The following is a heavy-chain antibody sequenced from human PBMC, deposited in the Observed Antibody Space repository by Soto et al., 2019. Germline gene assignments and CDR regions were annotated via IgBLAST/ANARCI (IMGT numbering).Heavy chain of an antibody. CDR3: ARESGENWSYEAY. J-gene: IGHJ4*02. CDR2: VYPSGHT. Sequence: PSETLSLTGAVSVDSISSYSWNWIRQTAGRGLEWIGRVYPSGHTQYRSSFETRVTVSVDMSTNQFFLELRSVTAADTAVYYCARESGENWSYEAYWGQGTQVTVSS. CDR1: VDSISSYS. V-gene: IGHV4-4*07. D-gene: IGHD1-7*01.